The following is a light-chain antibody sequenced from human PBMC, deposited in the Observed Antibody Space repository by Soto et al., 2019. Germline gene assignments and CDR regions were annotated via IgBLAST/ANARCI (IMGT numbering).Light chain of an antibody. CDR1: SSDVGGYDY. J-gene: IGLJ2*01. V-gene: IGLV2-14*01. CDR3: SSYAKTATLI. Sequence: QSALTQPASVSGSPGQSITISCTGTSSDVGGYDYISWYQQHPGKAPRLLIYDVTNRPSGISDRLSGSKSGNTASLTISGLQAEDEADYYCSSYAKTATLIFGVGTKVTV. CDR2: DVT.